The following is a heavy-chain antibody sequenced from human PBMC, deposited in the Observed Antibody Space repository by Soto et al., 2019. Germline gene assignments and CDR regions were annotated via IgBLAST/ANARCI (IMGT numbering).Heavy chain of an antibody. J-gene: IGHJ4*02. V-gene: IGHV4-34*01. CDR2: INHSGST. CDR3: ARARILNKEQWLVPNYFDY. Sequence: SETLSLTCAVYGGSFSGYYWSWIRQPPGKGLEWIGEINHSGSTNYNPSLKSRVTISVDTSKNQFSLKLSSVTAADTAVYYCARARILNKEQWLVPNYFDYWGQGTLVTVSS. D-gene: IGHD6-19*01. CDR1: GGSFSGYY.